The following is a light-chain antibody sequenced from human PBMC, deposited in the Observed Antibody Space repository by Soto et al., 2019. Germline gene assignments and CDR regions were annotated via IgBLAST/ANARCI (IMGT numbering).Light chain of an antibody. Sequence: QSVLTQPPSASGTPGQRVTISRSGSSSNIGSNTVNWYQQLPGTAPKLLIYGHNLRPSGVPDRFSGSKSGTSASLAISGLQSEDEADYYCAAWDDSLNAVVFGGGTKLTVL. CDR2: GHN. CDR3: AAWDDSLNAVV. J-gene: IGLJ2*01. V-gene: IGLV1-44*01. CDR1: SSNIGSNT.